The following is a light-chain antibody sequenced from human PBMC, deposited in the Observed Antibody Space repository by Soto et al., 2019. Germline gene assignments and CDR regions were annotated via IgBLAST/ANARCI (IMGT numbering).Light chain of an antibody. J-gene: IGKJ2*01. CDR1: QSISSY. V-gene: IGKV1-39*01. Sequence: DIQMTQSPSSLSASVGDRVTITCRASQSISSYLNWYQQKPGKAPKLLIYAASSLQGGVPSRFSGSGSGTDFTLTISCLQPEDFATYYCQQSYSTPVYTFGQGTKVDIK. CDR2: AAS. CDR3: QQSYSTPVYT.